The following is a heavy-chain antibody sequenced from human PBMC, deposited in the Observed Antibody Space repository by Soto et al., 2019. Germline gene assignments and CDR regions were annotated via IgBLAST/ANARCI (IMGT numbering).Heavy chain of an antibody. Sequence: QVQLVQSGAEVKKPGSSVKVSCKASGGTFSSYAISWVRQAPGQGLEWMGGIIPIFGTANYAQKFQGRVTITADESTITGYMELSSLRSEDTAVYYCARDPEGNQNFDYWGQGTLVTVSS. V-gene: IGHV1-69*12. CDR3: ARDPEGNQNFDY. D-gene: IGHD4-4*01. J-gene: IGHJ4*02. CDR1: GGTFSSYA. CDR2: IIPIFGTA.